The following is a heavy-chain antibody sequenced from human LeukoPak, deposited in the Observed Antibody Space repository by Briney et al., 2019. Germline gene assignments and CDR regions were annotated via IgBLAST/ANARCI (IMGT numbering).Heavy chain of an antibody. Sequence: SETLSLTCTASGGSISSSSYYWGWIRQPPGTGLEWIGSIYYSGSTYYNPSLKSRVTISVDTSKNQFSLKLSSVAAADTAVYYCARQRYCSSTSCSYGDWFDPWGQGTLVTVSS. CDR1: GGSISSSSYY. D-gene: IGHD2-2*01. CDR3: ARQRYCSSTSCSYGDWFDP. CDR2: IYYSGST. J-gene: IGHJ5*02. V-gene: IGHV4-39*01.